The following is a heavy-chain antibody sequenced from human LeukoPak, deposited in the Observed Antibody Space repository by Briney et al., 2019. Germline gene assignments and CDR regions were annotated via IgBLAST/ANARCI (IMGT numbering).Heavy chain of an antibody. CDR3: ARHFTYYYDTNGYPRDAFDI. Sequence: SETLSLTCSVSGGSISGYYWSWIRHSPGKGLVWMGYIYSSGNTNYNPSLQSRVTMSLDMSNNQVSLKLTSVTAADTALYYCARHFTYYYDTNGYPRDAFDIWGQGTMVTVSS. CDR1: GGSISGYY. V-gene: IGHV4-59*08. J-gene: IGHJ3*02. D-gene: IGHD3-22*01. CDR2: IYSSGNT.